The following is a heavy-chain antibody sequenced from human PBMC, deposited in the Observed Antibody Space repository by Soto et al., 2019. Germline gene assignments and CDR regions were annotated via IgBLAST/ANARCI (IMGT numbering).Heavy chain of an antibody. Sequence: QVQLVQSGAEVKKPGASVKVSCKASGYTFTSYGISWVRQAPGQGLEWMGWISAYNGNTNYAQKLQGRVTMTTDTSTSTAYMELRSLRSDDTAVYYCTRRPHLGTRGPRSDYWGQGTLVTVSS. D-gene: IGHD3-10*01. CDR2: ISAYNGNT. CDR1: GYTFTSYG. CDR3: TRRPHLGTRGPRSDY. J-gene: IGHJ4*02. V-gene: IGHV1-18*01.